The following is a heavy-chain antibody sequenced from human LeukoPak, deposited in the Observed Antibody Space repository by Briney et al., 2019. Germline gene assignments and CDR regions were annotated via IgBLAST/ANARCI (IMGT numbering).Heavy chain of an antibody. J-gene: IGHJ6*03. V-gene: IGHV4-39*07. CDR3: ATGKQRDYFYMDV. D-gene: IGHD1-26*01. CDR1: GGSISSSSYY. Sequence: PAETLSLTCTVSGGSISSSSYYWGWIRQPPGMRLDWLGIIYFSGSTLYNPSLNSRVTISLDRSQNQVSLSLSSVTAADTAMYYCATGKQRDYFYMDVWGKGTTVTVSS. CDR2: IYFSGST.